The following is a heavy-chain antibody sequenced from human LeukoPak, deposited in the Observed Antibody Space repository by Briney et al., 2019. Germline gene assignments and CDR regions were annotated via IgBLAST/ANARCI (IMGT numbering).Heavy chain of an antibody. CDR2: ISSSGGST. J-gene: IGHJ4*02. CDR1: GFTFSSYA. CDR3: AISNPSPFDY. Sequence: PGGSLRLSCAASGFTFSSYAMSWVRQAPGKGPEWVSAISSSGGSTYYADSVKGRFTISRDNSKNTLYLQMNSLRAEDTAVYYCAISNPSPFDYWAREPWSPSPQ. V-gene: IGHV3-23*01.